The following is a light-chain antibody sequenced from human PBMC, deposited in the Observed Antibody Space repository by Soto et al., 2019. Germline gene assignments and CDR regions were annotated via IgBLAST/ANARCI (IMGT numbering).Light chain of an antibody. Sequence: AIQMTQSPSSLSASVGDRVTITCRASQGISTDLGGYQQKPGKAPQLLIYGASSLQSGVPSRFSGSGSGTDFNLTISRLQPEDSATYYCLQDYNYPRAFGQGTKVEIK. CDR3: LQDYNYPRA. V-gene: IGKV1-6*01. J-gene: IGKJ1*01. CDR1: QGISTD. CDR2: GAS.